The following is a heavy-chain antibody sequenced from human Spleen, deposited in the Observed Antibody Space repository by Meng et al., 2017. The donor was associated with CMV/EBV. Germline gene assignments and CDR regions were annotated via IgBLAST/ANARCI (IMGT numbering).Heavy chain of an antibody. Sequence: IRSSSYYWGWIRKTPGKGMEWIGTIYYSGRTFYDPSVKSRVTISVDTSQNQFSLKLTSVTAADTAVYYCARDSTDGYCTSSSCLYFDYWGQGTLVTVSS. CDR1: IRSSSYY. CDR2: IYYSGRT. V-gene: IGHV4-39*01. CDR3: ARDSTDGYCTSSSCLYFDY. D-gene: IGHD2-2*01. J-gene: IGHJ4*02.